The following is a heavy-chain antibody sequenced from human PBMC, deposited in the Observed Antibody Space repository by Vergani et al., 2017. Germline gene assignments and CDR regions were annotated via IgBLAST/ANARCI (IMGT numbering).Heavy chain of an antibody. D-gene: IGHD2-2*02. Sequence: EVQLVESGGGLVKPGGSLRLSCAASGFTFSSYSMNWVRQAPGKGLEWVSSISSSSSYIYYADSVKGRFTISRDNAKNSLYLQMNSLRAEDTAVYYCAREHSRYCSSTSCYTRDYWGQGTLVTVSS. CDR1: GFTFSSYS. CDR2: ISSSSSYI. V-gene: IGHV3-21*01. J-gene: IGHJ4*02. CDR3: AREHSRYCSSTSCYTRDY.